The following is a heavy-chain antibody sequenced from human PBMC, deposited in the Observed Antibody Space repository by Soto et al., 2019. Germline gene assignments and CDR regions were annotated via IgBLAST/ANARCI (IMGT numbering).Heavy chain of an antibody. D-gene: IGHD2-2*01. J-gene: IGHJ4*02. CDR1: GFTFSSHW. Sequence: PGGSLRLSCAASGFTFSSHWMCWVRQAPGKGLEWVATINQDGNEKYYVDSVKGRFTISRDNAKNSLYLEVNSLRAEDTAVYYCAGDGVEASLYFDYWGQGTLGTVSS. CDR3: AGDGVEASLYFDY. CDR2: INQDGNEK. V-gene: IGHV3-7*01.